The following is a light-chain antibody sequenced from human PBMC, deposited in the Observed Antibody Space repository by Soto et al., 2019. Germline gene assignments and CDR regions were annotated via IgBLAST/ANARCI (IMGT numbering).Light chain of an antibody. J-gene: IGKJ1*01. CDR3: QQYDDWPET. V-gene: IGKV3-15*01. CDR1: QSVSSN. CDR2: DAS. Sequence: EKVMTQSPATLSASPGERATLSCRASQSVSSNLAWYQQKPGQAPRLLIYDASTRATGIPARFSGSGSGTEFTLTISSLQSEDLAVYYCQQYDDWPETFGQGTKVDIK.